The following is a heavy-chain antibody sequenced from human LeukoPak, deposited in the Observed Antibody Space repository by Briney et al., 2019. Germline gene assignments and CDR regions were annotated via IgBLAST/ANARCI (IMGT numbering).Heavy chain of an antibody. CDR1: GGSISSYY. CDR2: IYSSGST. CDR3: ARSKGYGDYYFWFDP. J-gene: IGHJ5*02. Sequence: SETLSLTCTVSGGSISSYYWSWIRQPPGKGLEWIGNIYSSGSTNYNPSLRSRVTISVDTSKNHFSLKLNSVTAADTAVYYCARSKGYGDYYFWFDPWGQGTLVTVSS. D-gene: IGHD4-17*01. V-gene: IGHV4-59*01.